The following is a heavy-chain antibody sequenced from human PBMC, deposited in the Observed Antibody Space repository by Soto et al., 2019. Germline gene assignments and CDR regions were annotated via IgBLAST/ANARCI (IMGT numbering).Heavy chain of an antibody. J-gene: IGHJ1*01. CDR2: IYWDDDK. CDR1: GFSLSTSGVG. CDR3: AHSGREYFQH. V-gene: IGHV2-5*02. Sequence: QITLKESGPTLVKPTQTLTLTCTFSGFSLSTSGVGVGWIRQPPGKDLEWLALIYWDDDKRYSPALISRLTITKDTSKNQVVLTMTNMDPADTATYYCAHSGREYFQHWGQGTLVTVSS.